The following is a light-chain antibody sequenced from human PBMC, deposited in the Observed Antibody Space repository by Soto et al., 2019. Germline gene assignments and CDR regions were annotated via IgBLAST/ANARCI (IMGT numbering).Light chain of an antibody. Sequence: EILMTQSPATLSVSPGERVILSCRASQSVGSTLAWYQQKPGQAPRLLIRGASTRATGVPARFSGSGSGTEFTLTISSLQSEDFAVYYCQQYSTSLTFCGGTTLELK. V-gene: IGKV3-15*01. J-gene: IGKJ4*02. CDR3: QQYSTSLT. CDR2: GAS. CDR1: QSVGST.